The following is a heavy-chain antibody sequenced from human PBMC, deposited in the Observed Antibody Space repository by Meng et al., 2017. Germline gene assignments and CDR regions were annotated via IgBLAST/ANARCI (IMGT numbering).Heavy chain of an antibody. CDR3: ASQLAYYYYGMDV. J-gene: IGHJ6*02. Sequence: SETLSLTCTVSGGSVSSGSYYWSWIRQPPGKGLEWIGYIYYSGSTNYNPSLKSRVTISVDTSKNQFSLKLSSVTAADPAVYYCASQLAYYYYGMDVWGQGTTVTVSS. V-gene: IGHV4-61*01. D-gene: IGHD2-2*01. CDR2: IYYSGST. CDR1: GGSVSSGSYY.